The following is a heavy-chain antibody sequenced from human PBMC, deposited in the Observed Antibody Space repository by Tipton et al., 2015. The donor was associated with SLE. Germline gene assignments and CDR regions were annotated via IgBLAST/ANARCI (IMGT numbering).Heavy chain of an antibody. CDR2: IYHSGST. D-gene: IGHD4-17*01. CDR1: GYPIITGYY. J-gene: IGHJ5*02. V-gene: IGHV4-38-2*02. CDR3: ASDGGEGVTTVLWWFDP. Sequence: TLSLTCNISGYPIITGYYWGPIRQPPGKGLEWIGSIYHSGSTYDNPTLKSRVTISVDTSKNQFSRKLSSVTAAGTAVYYCASDGGEGVTTVLWWFDPWGQGTLVTVSS.